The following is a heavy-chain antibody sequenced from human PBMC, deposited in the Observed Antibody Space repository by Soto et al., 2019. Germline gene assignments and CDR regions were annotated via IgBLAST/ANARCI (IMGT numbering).Heavy chain of an antibody. CDR3: ARVEGSGHDYGDYGCWFDP. J-gene: IGHJ5*02. V-gene: IGHV4-30-2*01. D-gene: IGHD4-17*01. CDR1: GCSISSGGYS. CDR2: IYLSGSS. Sequence: SETVSLTCAVSGCSISSGGYSWSWIRQPPGKGLEWIGYIYLSGSSSNTPYLKSRVTITVDRSNTQFSLKLSSVTEADTAVYYCARVEGSGHDYGDYGCWFDPWGQGTLVTVSS.